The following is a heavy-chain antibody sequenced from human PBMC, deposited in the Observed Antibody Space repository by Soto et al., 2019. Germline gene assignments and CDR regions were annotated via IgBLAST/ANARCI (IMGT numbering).Heavy chain of an antibody. CDR3: AAGDDYSNYDFYYGMDV. V-gene: IGHV1-58*01. D-gene: IGHD4-4*01. Sequence: SVNGSRKGAGLSFTSSAGRRVRQARGQRLEWIGWIVVGSGNTNYAQKFQERVTITRDMSTSTAYMELSSLRSEDTAVYYCAAGDDYSNYDFYYGMDVWGQGTTVTVSS. J-gene: IGHJ6*02. CDR2: IVVGSGNT. CDR1: GLSFTSSA.